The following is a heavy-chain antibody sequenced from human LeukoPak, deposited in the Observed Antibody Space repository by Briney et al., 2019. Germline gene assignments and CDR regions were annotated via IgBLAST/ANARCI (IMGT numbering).Heavy chain of an antibody. CDR3: ARGCRSYQLDY. Sequence: QPGGSLRLSCAASGFPFSRYWMHWVRHAPGEALVWVSRINSGGSSTSYADSVKGRFTISRDSAKNTLYLQMNSLRAEDTAVYYCARGCRSYQLDYWGQGTLVTVSS. CDR2: INSGGSST. D-gene: IGHD2-2*01. CDR1: GFPFSRYW. J-gene: IGHJ4*02. V-gene: IGHV3-74*01.